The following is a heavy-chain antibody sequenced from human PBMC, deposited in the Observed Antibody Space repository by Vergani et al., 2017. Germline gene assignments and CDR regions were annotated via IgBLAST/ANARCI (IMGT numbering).Heavy chain of an antibody. J-gene: IGHJ5*02. CDR1: GYSFINYG. CDR3: ARAGQQLETINWFDP. Sequence: VQSGDEVKKPGASVKVSCKTSGYSFINYGISWVRQAPGQGLEWMGGIIPIFGTANYAQKFQGRVTITADESTSTAYMELSSLRSEDTAVYYCARAGQQLETINWFDPWGQGTLVTVSS. V-gene: IGHV1-69*13. D-gene: IGHD6-13*01. CDR2: IIPIFGTA.